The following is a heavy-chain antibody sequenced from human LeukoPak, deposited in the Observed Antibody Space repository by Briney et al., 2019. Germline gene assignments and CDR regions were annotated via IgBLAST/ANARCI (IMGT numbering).Heavy chain of an antibody. CDR1: GDSISSVS. D-gene: IGHD2-21*01. Sequence: SETLSLTCTVSGDSISSVSWSWIRQPPGKGLEWIGYINYSGSTNHNPSLKSRVTISVDTSKNQFSLKLSSVTAADTAVYYCARSIPRGHFDYWGQGTLVTVSS. CDR3: ARSIPRGHFDY. CDR2: INYSGST. J-gene: IGHJ4*02. V-gene: IGHV4-59*01.